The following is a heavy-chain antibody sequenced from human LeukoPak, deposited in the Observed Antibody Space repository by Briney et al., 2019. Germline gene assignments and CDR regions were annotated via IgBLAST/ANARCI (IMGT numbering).Heavy chain of an antibody. D-gene: IGHD3-16*01. CDR3: ARVAGGADY. V-gene: IGHV3-30*01. Sequence: GRSLRLSCAASGFTFSSYAMHWVRQAPGKGLEWAAVISYDGSNKYYADSVKGRFTISRDNSKNTLYLQMNSLRAEDTAVYYCARVAGGADYWGQGTLVTVSS. J-gene: IGHJ4*02. CDR1: GFTFSSYA. CDR2: ISYDGSNK.